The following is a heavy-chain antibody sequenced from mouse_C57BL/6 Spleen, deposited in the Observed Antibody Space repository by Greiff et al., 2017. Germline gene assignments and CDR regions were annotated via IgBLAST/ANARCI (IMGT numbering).Heavy chain of an antibody. CDR1: GYAFSSSW. V-gene: IGHV1-82*01. CDR3: AREDHYYGSSYGFAY. J-gene: IGHJ3*01. Sequence: LVESGPELVKPGASVKISCKASGYAFSSSWMNWVKQRPGKGLEWIGRIYPGDGDTNYNGKFKGKATLTADKSSSTDSMELSGLTSEDSAVYFCAREDHYYGSSYGFAYWGQGTLVTVSA. CDR2: IYPGDGDT. D-gene: IGHD1-1*01.